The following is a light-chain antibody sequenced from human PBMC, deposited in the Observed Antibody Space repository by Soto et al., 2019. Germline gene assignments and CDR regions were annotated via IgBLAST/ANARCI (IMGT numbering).Light chain of an antibody. V-gene: IGLV1-47*01. Sequence: QSVLIQPPSASGTPGQRVTISCSGSRSNIGTNYVYWYQQLPGTAPKLLIFGNTNRPSGVPDRFSGSKSATSASLAIAGLRAEDEADYYCQSFDNSLTGPYVFGTGTKLTVL. CDR3: QSFDNSLTGPYV. CDR1: RSNIGTNY. CDR2: GNT. J-gene: IGLJ1*01.